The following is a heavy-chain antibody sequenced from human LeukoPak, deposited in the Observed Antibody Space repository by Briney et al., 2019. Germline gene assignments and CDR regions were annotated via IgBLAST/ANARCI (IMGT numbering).Heavy chain of an antibody. Sequence: GASVKVSCKTSGYTFTNYDINWVRQATGQGLEWMGWINPNSGGTNYAQKFQGRVTMTRDTSISTAYMELSRLRSDDTAVYYCARVLEWPYYFDYWGQGTLVTVSS. J-gene: IGHJ4*02. CDR2: INPNSGGT. CDR1: GYTFTNYD. V-gene: IGHV1-2*02. D-gene: IGHD3-3*01. CDR3: ARVLEWPYYFDY.